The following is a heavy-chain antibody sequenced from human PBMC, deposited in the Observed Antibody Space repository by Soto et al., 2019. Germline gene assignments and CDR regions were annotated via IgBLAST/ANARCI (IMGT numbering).Heavy chain of an antibody. CDR3: TGDRNNRVWYKY. J-gene: IGHJ4*02. CDR2: VHNSGST. Sequence: QVQLQESGPGLVKPSETLSLSCTVSGDPISRYHWSWTRQTPGKGLEWIGYVHNSGSTSYNPSLKSRASISIDTSRKQFSLRLGSVTAADTAVYYCTGDRNNRVWYKYWGQGTLVTVSS. CDR1: GDPISRYH. V-gene: IGHV4-59*01. D-gene: IGHD6-19*01.